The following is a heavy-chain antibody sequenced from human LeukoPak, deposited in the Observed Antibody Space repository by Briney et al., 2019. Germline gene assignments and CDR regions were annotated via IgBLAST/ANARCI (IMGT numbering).Heavy chain of an antibody. J-gene: IGHJ1*01. D-gene: IGHD2-15*01. Sequence: PSETLSLTCAVYGGSFSGYYWSWIRQPPGKGLEWIGEINHSGSTNYNPSLKSRVTISVDTSKNQFSLKLSSVTAADTAVYYCARQGYCSGGSCHGDFQHWGQGTLVTVSS. CDR3: ARQGYCSGGSCHGDFQH. CDR1: GGSFSGYY. V-gene: IGHV4-34*01. CDR2: INHSGST.